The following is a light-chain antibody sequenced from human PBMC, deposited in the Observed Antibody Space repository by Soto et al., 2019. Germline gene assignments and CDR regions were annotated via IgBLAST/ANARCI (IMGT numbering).Light chain of an antibody. CDR1: ESVSDN. Sequence: EIVLTQSPGTLSLSPGERATLSCRASESVSDNYLAWYQQRSGQAPRLVIYGASKRAIGLPARFSGSGSGTEFTLTITSLQSEDFAVYYCQQYNKWPQTFGQGTKVDIK. V-gene: IGKV3-15*01. J-gene: IGKJ1*01. CDR3: QQYNKWPQT. CDR2: GAS.